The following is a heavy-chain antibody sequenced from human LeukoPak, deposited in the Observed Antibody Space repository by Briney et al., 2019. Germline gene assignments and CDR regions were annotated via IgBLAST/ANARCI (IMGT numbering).Heavy chain of an antibody. CDR2: IIPILGIA. CDR3: ARDLGSAEATYYYDSSGYYYH. J-gene: IGHJ5*02. CDR1: GYTFTSYD. V-gene: IGHV1-69*04. D-gene: IGHD3-22*01. Sequence: SVKVSCKASGYTFTSYDINWVRQATGQGLEWMGRIIPILGIANYAQKFQGRVTITADKSTSTAYMELSSLRSEDTAVYYCARDLGSAEATYYYDSSGYYYHWGQGTLVTVSS.